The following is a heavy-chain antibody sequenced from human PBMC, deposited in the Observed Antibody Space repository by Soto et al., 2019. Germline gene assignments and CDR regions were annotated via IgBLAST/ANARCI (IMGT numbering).Heavy chain of an antibody. Sequence: QVQLVQSGAEVKKPGSSVKVSCKASGGTFSSYAISWVRHAPGQGLEWMGGIIPIFGTANYAQKFQGRVTSPADDSTSTVYMELSRRSYEDTAVYYGARTPTVTTFYFDYWGQGTLVTVSS. D-gene: IGHD4-17*01. CDR1: GGTFSSYA. CDR3: ARTPTVTTFYFDY. J-gene: IGHJ4*02. V-gene: IGHV1-69*01. CDR2: IIPIFGTA.